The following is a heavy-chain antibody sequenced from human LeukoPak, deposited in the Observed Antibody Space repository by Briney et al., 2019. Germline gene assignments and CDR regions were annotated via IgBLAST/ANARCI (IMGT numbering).Heavy chain of an antibody. CDR3: APASMTYDY. V-gene: IGHV1-2*02. D-gene: IGHD2-15*01. CDR2: INPNSGGT. J-gene: IGHJ4*02. Sequence: ASVKVSCKASGYTFTGYYMHWVRQAPGQGLEWMGWINPNSGGTNYAQKFQGRVAMTRDTSISTAYMELSSLRSDDTAVYYCAPASMTYDYWGQGTLVTVSS. CDR1: GYTFTGYY.